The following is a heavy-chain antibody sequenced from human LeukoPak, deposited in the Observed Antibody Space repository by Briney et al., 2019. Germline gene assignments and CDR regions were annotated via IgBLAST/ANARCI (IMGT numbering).Heavy chain of an antibody. Sequence: ASVKVSCKVSGYTLTELSMYWVRQAPGKGLEWMATFHPEDGETIYAQQFQGRVTISEDTSADTAYMQLTSPRSDDTAIYYCAAGIAVPSGFDYWGQGTLVTVSS. CDR1: GYTLTELS. CDR3: AAGIAVPSGFDY. D-gene: IGHD6-19*01. V-gene: IGHV1-24*01. CDR2: FHPEDGET. J-gene: IGHJ4*02.